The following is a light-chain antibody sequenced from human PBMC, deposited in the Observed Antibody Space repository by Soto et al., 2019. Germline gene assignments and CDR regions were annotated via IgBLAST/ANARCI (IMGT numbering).Light chain of an antibody. CDR3: QQYGSSAIFT. CDR2: GAS. CDR1: HSITSNY. Sequence: VLTQSPGTLSLSPGERATLSCRASHSITSNYLAWYQQKSGQAPRLLIYGASSRATGIPDRFSGSGSGTDFTLTISRLEPEDFAVYYCQQYGSSAIFTFGPGTKVDIK. J-gene: IGKJ3*01. V-gene: IGKV3-20*01.